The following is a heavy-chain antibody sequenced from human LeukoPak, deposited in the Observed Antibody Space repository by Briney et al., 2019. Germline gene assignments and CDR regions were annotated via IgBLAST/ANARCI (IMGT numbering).Heavy chain of an antibody. J-gene: IGHJ4*02. Sequence: SETLSLTCTVSGGSISSSNYYWSWIRQHPGKGLEWIGYTYYSGSTYYSPSLKSRVTISVDTSKNQFSLKLSSVTAADTAVYYCARARRDGYNYFDYWGQGTLVTVSS. V-gene: IGHV4-31*03. CDR2: TYYSGST. CDR1: GGSISSSNYY. CDR3: ARARRDGYNYFDY. D-gene: IGHD5-24*01.